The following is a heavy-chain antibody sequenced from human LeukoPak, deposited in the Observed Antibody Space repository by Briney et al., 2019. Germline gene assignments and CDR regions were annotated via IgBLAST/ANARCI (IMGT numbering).Heavy chain of an antibody. CDR2: IYYSGST. J-gene: IGHJ4*02. V-gene: IGHV4-39*01. Sequence: PSETLSLTCTVSGGSISSSSYYWGWIRQPPGKGLEWIGSIYYSGSTYYNPSLKSRVTISVDTSKNQFSLKLSSVTAADTAVYYCALRPGIAAAGQESFDCWGQGTLVTVSS. CDR3: ALRPGIAAAGQESFDC. CDR1: GGSISSSSYY. D-gene: IGHD6-13*01.